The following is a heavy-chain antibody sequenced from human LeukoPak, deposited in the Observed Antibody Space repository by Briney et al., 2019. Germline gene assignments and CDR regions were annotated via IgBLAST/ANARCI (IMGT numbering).Heavy chain of an antibody. CDR1: GFTFSSYG. V-gene: IGHV3-23*01. CDR3: AKDPESVHSGSYGY. D-gene: IGHD1-26*01. J-gene: IGHJ4*02. Sequence: PGGSLRLSCAASGFTFSSYGMSWVRQAPGKGLEWLSAISGSGGSTYYADSVKGRFTISRDNSKNTLYLQMNSLRAEDTAVYYCAKDPESVHSGSYGYWGQGTLVTVSS. CDR2: ISGSGGST.